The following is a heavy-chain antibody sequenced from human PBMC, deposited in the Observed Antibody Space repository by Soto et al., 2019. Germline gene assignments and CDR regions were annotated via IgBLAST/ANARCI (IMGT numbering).Heavy chain of an antibody. D-gene: IGHD6-19*01. V-gene: IGHV1-8*01. CDR3: ARAVAVAADFDY. Sequence: GASVKVSCKASGYTFTSYDINWVRQATGQGLEWMGWMNPNSGNTDYAQKFQGRVTITRDTSASTAYMELSSLRSEDTAVYYCARAVAVAADFDYWGQGTLVTV. CDR2: MNPNSGNT. J-gene: IGHJ4*02. CDR1: GYTFTSYD.